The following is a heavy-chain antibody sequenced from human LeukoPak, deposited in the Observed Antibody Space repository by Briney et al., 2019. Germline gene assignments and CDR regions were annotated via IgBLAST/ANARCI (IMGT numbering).Heavy chain of an antibody. D-gene: IGHD2-2*01. J-gene: IGHJ4*02. CDR2: IIPMFGTV. V-gene: IGHV1-69*13. Sequence: ASVEVSCKASGGTFSSYAISWVRQAPGQGLEWMGGIIPMFGTVKYAQKFQGRVTITADESTSTAYMELSSLRSEDTAVYYCARGRCSSTSCYSDYWGQGTLVTVSS. CDR3: ARGRCSSTSCYSDY. CDR1: GGTFSSYA.